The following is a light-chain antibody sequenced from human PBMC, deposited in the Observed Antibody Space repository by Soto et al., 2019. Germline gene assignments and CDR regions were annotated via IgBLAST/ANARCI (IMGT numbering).Light chain of an antibody. J-gene: IGKJ1*01. CDR2: GAS. CDR1: QSVSSY. CDR3: HQYGSSPWT. V-gene: IGKV3-20*01. Sequence: EIVLTQSPGTLSLSPWERATLSCVASQSVSSYLACYHQTPGQAPRLLIYGASSRATGIPDRFSGSGSGTDFTLTISRLEPEDFAVYFCHQYGSSPWTFGQGTKVDI.